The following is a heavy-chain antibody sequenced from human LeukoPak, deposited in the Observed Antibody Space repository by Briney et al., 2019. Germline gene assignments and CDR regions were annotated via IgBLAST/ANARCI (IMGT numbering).Heavy chain of an antibody. D-gene: IGHD2-21*01. Sequence: GGSLRLSCAASGFTFSSYTMSWVRQAPGKGLEWVSSISDSCGNTYYAHSVRGRFTISRDNSKNTLYLQMNSLRAEDTALYYCAKKIPFDSWGQGTLVTVSS. CDR2: ISDSCGNT. CDR1: GFTFSSYT. V-gene: IGHV3-23*01. J-gene: IGHJ4*02. CDR3: AKKIPFDS.